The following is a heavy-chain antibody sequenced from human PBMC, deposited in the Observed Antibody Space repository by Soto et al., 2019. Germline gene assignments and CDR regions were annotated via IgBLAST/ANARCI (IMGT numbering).Heavy chain of an antibody. D-gene: IGHD1-26*01. V-gene: IGHV1-46*01. Sequence: QVQLVQSGAEMKQPGASVKLSCQASGYIFIHCFMHWVRQATGQGLEWMGGINPSIGTTTYAQKCQGRVTVTRDTSTSTVYMELSSLGSGYTAMYYCARSLGETTSLFDYWGQGILVTVSA. J-gene: IGHJ4*02. CDR2: INPSIGTT. CDR1: GYIFIHCF. CDR3: ARSLGETTSLFDY.